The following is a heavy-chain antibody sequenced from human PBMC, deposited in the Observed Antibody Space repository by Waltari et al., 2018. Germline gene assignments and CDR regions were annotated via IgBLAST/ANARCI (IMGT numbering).Heavy chain of an antibody. CDR1: RASFRSPDYD. Sequence: QVQLQESGPRLVEPSETVSLPCTVSRASFRSPDYDWTWIRQPPGKGLEWLASIFYSGSSNYNPSLQNRVTISIDTAKNQFSLTLRSVSPADTAVYYCARDMNYGRDNHFGLGVWGQGTTVTVSS. J-gene: IGHJ6*02. D-gene: IGHD1-7*01. V-gene: IGHV4-61*08. CDR2: IFYSGSS. CDR3: ARDMNYGRDNHFGLGV.